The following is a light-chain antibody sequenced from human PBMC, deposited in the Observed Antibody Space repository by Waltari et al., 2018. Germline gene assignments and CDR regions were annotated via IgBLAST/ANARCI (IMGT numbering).Light chain of an antibody. V-gene: IGKV3-20*01. CDR3: QRYGSSPLVS. Sequence: EIVLTQSPGTLSLSPGERATLSWRASQSVTSNYLAWYQQKPGPPRRLPIYGASTRATGIPDRFSGSGSGTDFTLTISSVEPEDFAVYYCQRYGSSPLVSFGPGTKVDIK. J-gene: IGKJ3*01. CDR2: GAS. CDR1: QSVTSNY.